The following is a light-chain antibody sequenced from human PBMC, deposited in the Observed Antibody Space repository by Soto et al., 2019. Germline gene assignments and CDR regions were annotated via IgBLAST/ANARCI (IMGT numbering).Light chain of an antibody. CDR3: SSYSSSSTRVV. J-gene: IGLJ2*01. CDR2: DVS. Sequence: QSALTQPASVSGSPGQAITISCTGTSSDVGGYNYVSWYQQHPGKAAKLMIYDVSNRPSGVYNRFSGSKSGNTASLTISGLQAEDEAYDYCSSYSSSSTRVVFGGETKLTV. CDR1: SSDVGGYNY. V-gene: IGLV2-14*01.